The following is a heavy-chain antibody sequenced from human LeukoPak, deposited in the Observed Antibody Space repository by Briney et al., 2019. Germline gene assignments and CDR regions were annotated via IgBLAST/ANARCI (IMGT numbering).Heavy chain of an antibody. CDR3: ATFVATKLDY. D-gene: IGHD3-16*02. CDR1: GFTFRNHG. J-gene: IGHJ4*02. CDR2: ASTDEISQ. Sequence: PGGSLRLSCVYSGFTFRNHGMHWVRQAPGKGLKWLAVASTDEISQNYADSVKGRFIIARDNFRSTLNLQMNNVRSEDTAVYYCATFVATKLDYWGQGILVTVSS. V-gene: IGHV3-30*03.